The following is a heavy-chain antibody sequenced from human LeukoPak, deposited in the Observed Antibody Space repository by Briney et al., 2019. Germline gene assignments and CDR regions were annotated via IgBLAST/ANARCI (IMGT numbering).Heavy chain of an antibody. Sequence: ASVKVSCKASGYTFTSYYMHWVRQAPGQGLEWMGIINPSGGSTSYAQKFQGRVTVTRDMSTSTVYMELSSLRSEDTAVYYCAREGYSSFCDYWGQGTLVTVSS. V-gene: IGHV1-46*01. CDR2: INPSGGST. CDR3: AREGYSSFCDY. CDR1: GYTFTSYY. J-gene: IGHJ4*02. D-gene: IGHD6-6*01.